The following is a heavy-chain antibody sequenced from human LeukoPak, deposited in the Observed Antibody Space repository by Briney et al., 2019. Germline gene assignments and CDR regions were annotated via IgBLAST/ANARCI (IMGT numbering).Heavy chain of an antibody. CDR3: ARPYAGIGDAFDI. Sequence: SQTLSLTCTVSGGSISSGDYYWSWLRQPPGKGLEWIGYIYYSGSTYYNPSLKSRVTISVDTSKNPFSLKLSSVTAADTAVYYCARPYAGIGDAFDIWGQGTMVTVSS. CDR2: IYYSGST. D-gene: IGHD2-8*01. J-gene: IGHJ3*02. CDR1: GGSISSGDYY. V-gene: IGHV4-30-4*08.